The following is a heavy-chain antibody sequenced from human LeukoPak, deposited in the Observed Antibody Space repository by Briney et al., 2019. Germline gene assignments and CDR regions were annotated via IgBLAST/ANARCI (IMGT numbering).Heavy chain of an antibody. CDR3: ARDNGVGATTVWFDP. D-gene: IGHD1-26*01. CDR2: IDPKSGDT. CDR1: GYTFTGHY. Sequence: ASVKVSCRASGYTFTGHYMHWVRQAPGRGLEWMGRIDPKSGDTNYAQKFQGRVTLTRDTSISTAYMELNRLRSDDTAVYYCARDNGVGATTVWFDPWGQGSLVTVSS. J-gene: IGHJ5*02. V-gene: IGHV1-2*06.